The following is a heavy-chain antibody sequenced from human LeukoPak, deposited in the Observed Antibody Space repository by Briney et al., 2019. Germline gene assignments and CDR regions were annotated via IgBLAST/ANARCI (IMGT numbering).Heavy chain of an antibody. J-gene: IGHJ6*03. V-gene: IGHV5-51*01. D-gene: IGHD3-10*01. CDR3: ARPAMVRGVNIYYYYYMDV. Sequence: AESLEISCKGSGYSFTSYWIGWVRQMPGKGLEWMGIIYHGDSDTRYSTSFQGQVTISADKSISTAYLQWSSLKASDTAMYYCARPAMVRGVNIYYYYYMDVWGKGTTVTVSS. CDR2: IYHGDSDT. CDR1: GYSFTSYW.